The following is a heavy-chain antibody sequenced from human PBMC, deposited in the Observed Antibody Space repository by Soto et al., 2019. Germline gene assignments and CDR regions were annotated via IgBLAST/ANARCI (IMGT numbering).Heavy chain of an antibody. J-gene: IGHJ6*02. CDR1: GFSLSTSGVG. Sequence: QITLKESGPTLVKPTQTLTLTCTFSGFSLSTSGVGVGWIRQPPGKALEWLALIYWDDDKRYSPSLKSRLTSSNVTSKDQSVLTMTNMAPVDTATHYCALILATLYYYGSGSQSYRYYYGMDVCGQGTTVTVSS. D-gene: IGHD3-10*01. CDR3: ALILATLYYYGSGSQSYRYYYGMDV. V-gene: IGHV2-5*02. CDR2: IYWDDDK.